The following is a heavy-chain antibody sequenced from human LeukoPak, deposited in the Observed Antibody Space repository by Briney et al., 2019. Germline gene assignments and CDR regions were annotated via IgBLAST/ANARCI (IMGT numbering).Heavy chain of an antibody. V-gene: IGHV3-11*04. D-gene: IGHD6-19*01. J-gene: IGHJ4*02. CDR3: TRGGRIAVAGSHYFDY. Sequence: GGSLRLSCAASGFAFSDYYMSWIRQAPGKGLEWVSYISSTGIIYYSDSVQGRFTISRDNAKNSLYLQMNSLRAEDTAVYYCTRGGRIAVAGSHYFDYWGQGTLVTVSS. CDR1: GFAFSDYY. CDR2: ISSTGII.